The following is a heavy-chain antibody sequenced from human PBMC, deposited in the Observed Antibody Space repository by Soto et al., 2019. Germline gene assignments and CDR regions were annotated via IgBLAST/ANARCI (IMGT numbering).Heavy chain of an antibody. Sequence: GGSLRLSCAASGFTFSSYAMHWVRQAPGKGLEWVAVISYDGSNKYYADSVKGRFTISRDNSKNTLYLQMNSLRAEDTAVYYCARESITMVRGIKDVWGQGTTVTVSS. V-gene: IGHV3-30-3*01. CDR1: GFTFSSYA. D-gene: IGHD3-10*01. J-gene: IGHJ6*02. CDR3: ARESITMVRGIKDV. CDR2: ISYDGSNK.